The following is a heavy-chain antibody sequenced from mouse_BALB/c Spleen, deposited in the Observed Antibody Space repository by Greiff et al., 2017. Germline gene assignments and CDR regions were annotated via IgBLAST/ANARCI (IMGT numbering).Heavy chain of an antibody. CDR2: IDPETGGT. CDR3: TRGGYYEIRY. J-gene: IGHJ3*01. CDR1: GYTFTDYE. Sequence: VQLQQSGAELVRPGASVTLSCKASGYTFTDYEMHWVKQTPVHGLEWIGAIDPETGGTAYNQKFKGKATLTADKSSSTAYMELRSLTSEDSAVYYCTRGGYYEIRYWGQGTLVTVSA. D-gene: IGHD2-3*01. V-gene: IGHV1-15*01.